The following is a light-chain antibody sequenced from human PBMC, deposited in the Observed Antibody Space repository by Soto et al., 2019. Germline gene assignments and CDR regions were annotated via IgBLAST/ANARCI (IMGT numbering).Light chain of an antibody. J-gene: IGKJ4*01. CDR1: QSVSSN. CDR3: QQSNNWPLT. CDR2: GAS. V-gene: IGKV3-15*01. Sequence: EIVMTQSPATLSVSPGERATLSCRASQSVSSNLAWYQQKPGQAPRLLIDGASTSATGIPARFSGSGSGTEFTLTISSLQSEDVAVYYCQQSNNWPLTFGGGTKVEIK.